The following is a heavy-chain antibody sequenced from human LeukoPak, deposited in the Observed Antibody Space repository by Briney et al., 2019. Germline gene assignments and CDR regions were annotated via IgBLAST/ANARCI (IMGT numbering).Heavy chain of an antibody. CDR1: GYTFTGYY. CDR3: ARRRSYGADY. D-gene: IGHD5-18*01. CDR2: ISAYNGNT. Sequence: ASVKVSCKASGYTFTGYYMHWVRQAPGQGLEWMGWISAYNGNTNYAQKLQGRVTMTTDTSTSTAYMELRSLRSDDTAVYYCARRRSYGADYWGQGTVVTVSS. J-gene: IGHJ4*02. V-gene: IGHV1-18*04.